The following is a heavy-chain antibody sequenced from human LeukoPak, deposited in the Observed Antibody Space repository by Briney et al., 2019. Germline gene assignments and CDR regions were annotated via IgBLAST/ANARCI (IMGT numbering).Heavy chain of an antibody. V-gene: IGHV3-23*01. CDR2: ISGSGGST. D-gene: IGHD3-22*01. CDR3: AKDPGRYDSSAYD. J-gene: IGHJ4*02. CDR1: GFTFSSYG. Sequence: GGSLRLSCAASGFTFSSYGMSWVRQAPGKGLEWVSAISGSGGSTYYADSVKGRFTISRDNSKNTLYLQMNSLRAEDTAVYYCAKDPGRYDSSAYDWGQGTLVTVSS.